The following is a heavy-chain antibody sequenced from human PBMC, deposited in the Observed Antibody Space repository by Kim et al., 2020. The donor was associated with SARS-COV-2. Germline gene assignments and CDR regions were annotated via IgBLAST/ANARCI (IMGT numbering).Heavy chain of an antibody. D-gene: IGHD3-16*01. CDR2: IHHDGTT. CDR1: DDSINTNKW. Sequence: SETLSLTCTISDDSINTNKWWSWVRQPPGKGPGWIGEIHHDGTTNYYPSLKSRVTISVDKSRNQFFLRLYSMTAADTAVYFCARRVWAGPFDLWGRGTLVTVSS. J-gene: IGHJ4*02. CDR3: ARRVWAGPFDL. V-gene: IGHV4-4*02.